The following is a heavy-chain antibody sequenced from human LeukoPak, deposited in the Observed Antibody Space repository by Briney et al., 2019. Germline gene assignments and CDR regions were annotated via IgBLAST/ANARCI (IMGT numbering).Heavy chain of an antibody. CDR1: GYTFTSYG. Sequence: APVKVSCKASGYTFTSYGIIWVRQAPGQGREWMGWISAYYGNTNYAQKLQGRVTMTTDTSTSTAYMELRSLRSDDTAVYYCARWGARVQNWFDPWGQGTLVTVSS. V-gene: IGHV1-18*01. J-gene: IGHJ5*02. CDR2: ISAYYGNT. D-gene: IGHD1-26*01. CDR3: ARWGARVQNWFDP.